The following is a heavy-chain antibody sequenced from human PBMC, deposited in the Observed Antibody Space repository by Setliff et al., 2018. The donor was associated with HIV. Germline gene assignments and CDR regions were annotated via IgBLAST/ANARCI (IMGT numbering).Heavy chain of an antibody. CDR3: ARDEPKNTEAAPGY. J-gene: IGHJ4*02. D-gene: IGHD6-13*01. Sequence: GASVKVSCKASGYSITSDDIGWVRQATGQGFEWMGWMNPNSGNTGYAQKFEGGVTMTRDRSINTAYMELSGLTSDDTAVYYCARDEPKNTEAAPGYWGQGTLVTVSS. V-gene: IGHV1-8*01. CDR2: MNPNSGNT. CDR1: GYSITSDD.